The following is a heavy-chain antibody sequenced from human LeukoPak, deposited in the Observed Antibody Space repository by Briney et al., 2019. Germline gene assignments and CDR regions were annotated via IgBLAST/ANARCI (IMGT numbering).Heavy chain of an antibody. D-gene: IGHD3-10*01. V-gene: IGHV3-74*01. Sequence: GGSLRLSCAASGFTFSSYWMHWVRQAPGKGLVWVSRINSDGSSTSYADSVKGRFTISRDNAKNTLYLQMNSLRAEDTAVYYCAREETRITMLRGVTYFEYWGQGTLVTVSS. CDR1: GFTFSSYW. CDR2: INSDGSST. J-gene: IGHJ4*02. CDR3: AREETRITMLRGVTYFEY.